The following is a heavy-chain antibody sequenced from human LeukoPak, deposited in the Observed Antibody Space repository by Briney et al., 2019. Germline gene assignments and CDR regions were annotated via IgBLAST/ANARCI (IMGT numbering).Heavy chain of an antibody. CDR2: INHSGST. V-gene: IGHV4-34*01. D-gene: IGHD1-26*01. CDR3: ARDRMNSGSLLDWGAFDI. CDR1: GGSFSGYY. Sequence: PSETLSLTCAVYGGSFSGYYWSWIRQPPGKGLEWIGEINHSGSTNYNPSLKSRVTISVDTSKNQFSLKLSSVTAADTAVYYCARDRMNSGSLLDWGAFDIWGQGTMVTVSS. J-gene: IGHJ3*02.